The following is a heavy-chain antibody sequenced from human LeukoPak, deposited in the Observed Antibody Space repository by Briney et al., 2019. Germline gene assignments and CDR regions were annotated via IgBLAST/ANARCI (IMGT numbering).Heavy chain of an antibody. CDR1: GGTFSSYA. CDR2: IIPIFGTA. J-gene: IGHJ5*02. Sequence: ASVKVSCKASGGTFSSYAISWVRQAPGQGLEWMGGIIPIFGTANYAQKFQGRVTITTDESTSTAYMELSSLRSEDTAVYYCAKDYRVTIRSGWYDWLDPWGQGTLVTVSS. CDR3: AKDYRVTIRSGWYDWLDP. V-gene: IGHV1-69*05. D-gene: IGHD6-13*01.